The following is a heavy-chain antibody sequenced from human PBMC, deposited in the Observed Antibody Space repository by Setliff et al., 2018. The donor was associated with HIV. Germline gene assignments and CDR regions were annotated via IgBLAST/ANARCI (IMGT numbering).Heavy chain of an antibody. Sequence: GASVKVSCKASGYTFTSYDIYWVRQATGQGLEWMGWVNPNSGNTGYAQKFQGRVTMTRDTSIGTAYMELRKLRSEDTAVYYCARGGDYLGIPSYYYYYLAVWGKGTTVTVSS. V-gene: IGHV1-8*02. CDR1: GYTFTSYD. CDR3: ARGGDYLGIPSYYYYYLAV. D-gene: IGHD4-17*01. CDR2: VNPNSGNT. J-gene: IGHJ6*03.